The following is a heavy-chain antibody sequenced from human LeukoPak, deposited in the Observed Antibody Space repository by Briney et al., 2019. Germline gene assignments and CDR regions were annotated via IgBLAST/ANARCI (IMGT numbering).Heavy chain of an antibody. CDR1: GYTFSNYG. V-gene: IGHV1-18*01. CDR2: ISAHNGNT. J-gene: IGHJ4*02. D-gene: IGHD2-15*01. Sequence: ASVKVSCKASGYTFSNYGITWVRQAPGQGLEWMGWISAHNGNTKYAQNLQGRVTMTTDTSTSTAYMELRRLTSDDTAAYYCARESYCSGGNCYSGAGDYWGQGTLVSVSS. CDR3: ARESYCSGGNCYSGAGDY.